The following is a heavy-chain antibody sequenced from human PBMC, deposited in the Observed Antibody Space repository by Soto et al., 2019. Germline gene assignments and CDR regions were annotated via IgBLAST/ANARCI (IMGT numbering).Heavy chain of an antibody. CDR3: ARRGGSRYYDSSGLFGGYFDL. D-gene: IGHD3-22*01. CDR2: ISYDGSNK. V-gene: IGHV3-30-3*01. CDR1: GFTFSSYA. Sequence: GGSLRLSCAASGFTFSSYAMHWVRQAPGKGLEWVAVISYDGSNKYYADSVNGRFTISRDNSKNTLYLQMNSLRAEDTAVYYCARRGGSRYYDSSGLFGGYFDLWGRGTLVTVSS. J-gene: IGHJ2*01.